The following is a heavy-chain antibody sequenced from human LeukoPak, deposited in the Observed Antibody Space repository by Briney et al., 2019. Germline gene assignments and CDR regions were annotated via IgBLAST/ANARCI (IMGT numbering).Heavy chain of an antibody. D-gene: IGHD3-10*01. CDR3: ARRFVPPFDP. J-gene: IGHJ5*02. CDR1: GGSISSYY. CDR2: IYYSGST. Sequence: SETLSLTCTVSGGSISSYYWSWIRQPPGKGLEWIGYIYYSGSTNYNPSLKSRVTISVDTSKNQFSLKLSSVTAADTAVYYCARRFVPPFDPWGQGTLVTVSS. V-gene: IGHV4-59*01.